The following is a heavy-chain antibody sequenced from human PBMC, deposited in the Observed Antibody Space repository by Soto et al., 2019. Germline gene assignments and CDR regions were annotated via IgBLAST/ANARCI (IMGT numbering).Heavy chain of an antibody. CDR2: IKFDGSFT. D-gene: IGHD4-17*01. V-gene: IGHV3-74*01. J-gene: IGHJ6*02. CDR3: ARGLRNYYGVDV. Sequence: EVQLVESGGGLVQPGGSLRLSCVASGFTFSDYWMHWVRQAPGNGLVWASRIKFDGSFTSHADSVKGRFTISRDNARNTVHLQMDSLRAEDTGVYYCARGLRNYYGVDVWGQGTTVTVSS. CDR1: GFTFSDYW.